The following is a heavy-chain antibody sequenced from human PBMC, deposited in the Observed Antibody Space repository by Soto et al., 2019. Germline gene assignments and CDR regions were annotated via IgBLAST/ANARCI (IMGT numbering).Heavy chain of an antibody. CDR1: RFTFSSYA. J-gene: IGHJ4*02. D-gene: IGHD2-2*01. Sequence: VQLLESGGGLVQPGGSLRLSCTTSRFTFSSYAMHWVRQAPGKGLEWVAVISYDGSNKYYADSVKGRFTISRDNSKNTLYLQMNSLRAEDTAVYYCARDQWVVPAAVDYWGQGTLVTVSS. V-gene: IGHV3-30-3*01. CDR2: ISYDGSNK. CDR3: ARDQWVVPAAVDY.